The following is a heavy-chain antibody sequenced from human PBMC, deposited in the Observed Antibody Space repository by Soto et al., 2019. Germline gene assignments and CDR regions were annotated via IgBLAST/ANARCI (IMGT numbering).Heavy chain of an antibody. J-gene: IGHJ6*02. V-gene: IGHV3-7*05. CDR1: GFSVGSYW. Sequence: GGSLRLSCAASGFSVGSYWMSWVRQAPGRGPEWVANSREDGNVKFYADSVKGRFTISGDTATNSLYLQMNSLSAEDTAVYYCVRGSPGIGLDVWGQGTTVTVSS. D-gene: IGHD3-10*01. CDR2: SREDGNVK. CDR3: VRGSPGIGLDV.